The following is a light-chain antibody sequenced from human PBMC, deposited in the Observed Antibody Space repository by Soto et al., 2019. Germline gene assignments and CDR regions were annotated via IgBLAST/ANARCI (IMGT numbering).Light chain of an antibody. CDR2: DAS. CDR3: QQRSNWPPVP. CDR1: QSVSSY. Sequence: EIVLTQSPATLSLSPGERATLSCRASQSVSSYLAWYQQKPGQAPRLLIYDASNRATGIPARFSGSGSGTDFTLTISSLEPQDLAIHYCQQRSNWPPVPFGGGNKVEIK. J-gene: IGKJ4*01. V-gene: IGKV3-11*01.